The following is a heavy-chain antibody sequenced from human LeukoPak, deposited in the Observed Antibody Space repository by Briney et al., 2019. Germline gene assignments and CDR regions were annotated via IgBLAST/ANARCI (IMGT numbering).Heavy chain of an antibody. Sequence: PSETLSLTCAVYGGSFSGYFWSWIRQPPGKGLEWIGEINHSGSTNYNPSLKSRVTISVDTSKNQFSLKLSSVTAEDTAVYYCARAQSEYSSSSLDYWGQGTLVTVSS. CDR1: GGSFSGYF. CDR2: INHSGST. J-gene: IGHJ4*02. CDR3: ARAQSEYSSSSLDY. D-gene: IGHD6-6*01. V-gene: IGHV4-34*01.